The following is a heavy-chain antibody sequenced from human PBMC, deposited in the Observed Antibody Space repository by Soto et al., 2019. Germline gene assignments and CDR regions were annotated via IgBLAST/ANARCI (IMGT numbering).Heavy chain of an antibody. V-gene: IGHV1-18*01. CDR2: ISAYTDDP. CDR1: GNTFTNFG. CDR3: ARVIPGAEAWFDP. D-gene: IGHD2-2*01. Sequence: ASVKVSCKASGNTFTNFGVTWVRQAPGQGLEWMGWISAYTDDPNYAQKFQGRVTMTIDTSTSTAYLDLRSLTSDDTAVYYCARVIPGAEAWFDPWGQGTRVTVS. J-gene: IGHJ5*02.